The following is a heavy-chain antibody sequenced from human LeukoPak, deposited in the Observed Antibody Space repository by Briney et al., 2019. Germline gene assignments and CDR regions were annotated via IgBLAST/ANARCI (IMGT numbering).Heavy chain of an antibody. Sequence: PGGSLRLSCAASGFTFSSYAMHWVRQAPGKGLEWVAVISYDGSNKYYADSVKGRFTISRDNSKNTLYLQMNSLRAEGTAVYYCARGRLLLRYFDWLLDPWGQGTLVTVSS. V-gene: IGHV3-30*01. CDR3: ARGRLLLRYFDWLLDP. CDR2: ISYDGSNK. CDR1: GFTFSSYA. J-gene: IGHJ5*02. D-gene: IGHD3-9*01.